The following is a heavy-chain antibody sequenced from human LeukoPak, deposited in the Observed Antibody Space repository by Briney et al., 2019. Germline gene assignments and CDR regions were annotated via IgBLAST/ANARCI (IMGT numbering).Heavy chain of an antibody. Sequence: TSETLSLTCTVSGGSISSGNRHWGWIRQPPGKGLEWIGTIYHSGSTYFNASLTSRVTISVDTSKNQFSLKLRSVTAADTAVYYCARLNVDWGFLFDNWGQGTLVTVSS. V-gene: IGHV4-39*01. D-gene: IGHD7-27*01. J-gene: IGHJ4*02. CDR1: GGSISSGNRH. CDR3: ARLNVDWGFLFDN. CDR2: IYHSGST.